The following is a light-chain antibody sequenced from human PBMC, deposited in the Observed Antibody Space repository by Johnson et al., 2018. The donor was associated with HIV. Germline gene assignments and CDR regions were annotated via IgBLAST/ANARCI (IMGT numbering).Light chain of an antibody. V-gene: IGLV1-51*02. CDR2: ENN. J-gene: IGLJ1*01. CDR3: ATWDTSLSAGGV. Sequence: QSVLTQPPSVSAAPGQKVTISCSGSSSNIGNNYVSWYQQLPGTAPKLLIYENNKRPSGIPDRFSDSKSGTSATLGITGLQTGDAADYYCATWDTSLSAGGVFGTGTRVTGL. CDR1: SSNIGNNY.